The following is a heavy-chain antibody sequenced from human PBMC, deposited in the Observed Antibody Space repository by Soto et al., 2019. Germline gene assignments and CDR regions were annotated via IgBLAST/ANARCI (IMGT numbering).Heavy chain of an antibody. J-gene: IGHJ4*02. CDR2: ISGSGGST. V-gene: IGHV3-23*01. D-gene: IGHD6-19*01. CDR1: GFTFSSYA. CDR3: PKGGLGQCLVPDYFDY. Sequence: GGSLRLSCAASGFTFSSYAMSWVRQAPGKGLEWVSAISGSGGSTYYADSVKGRFTISRDNSKNTLYLQMNSLRAEDTAVYYCPKGGLGQCLVPDYFDYWGQGTLVTVCS.